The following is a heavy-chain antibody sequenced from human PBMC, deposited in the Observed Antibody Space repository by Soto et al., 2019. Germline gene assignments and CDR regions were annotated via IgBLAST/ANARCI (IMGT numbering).Heavy chain of an antibody. D-gene: IGHD4-17*01. Sequence: PGGSLRLSCAASGFTFSSYGMHWVRQAPGKGLEWVAVISYDGSNKYYADSVKGRFTISRDNSKNTLYLQMNSLRAEDTAVYYCARDRDGEGLEDYWGQGTLVIVSS. J-gene: IGHJ4*02. CDR2: ISYDGSNK. CDR3: ARDRDGEGLEDY. V-gene: IGHV3-30*03. CDR1: GFTFSSYG.